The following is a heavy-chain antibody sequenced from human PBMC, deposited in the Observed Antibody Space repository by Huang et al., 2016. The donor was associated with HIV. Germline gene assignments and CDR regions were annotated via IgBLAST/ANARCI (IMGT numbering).Heavy chain of an antibody. D-gene: IGHD3-22*01. V-gene: IGHV3-33*04. J-gene: IGHJ4*02. CDR3: ARGDYYDSSGYHPGYFDY. CDR2: IRNDGMKK. Sequence: VQLIESGGGVVQPGKSLRLSCATSGFILSNYGMHWVRQAQGNGLKGVEFIRNDGMKKNYADSVRGRFTVGRDNGNNTLFLQMRSLGVDDTAVYYCARGDYYDSSGYHPGYFDYWGQGILVTVSS. CDR1: GFILSNYG.